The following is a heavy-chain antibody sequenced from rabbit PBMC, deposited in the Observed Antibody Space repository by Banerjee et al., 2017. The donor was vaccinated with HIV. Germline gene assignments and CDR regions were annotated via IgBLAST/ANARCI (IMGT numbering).Heavy chain of an antibody. CDR1: GFSFSSSYW. J-gene: IGHJ4*01. V-gene: IGHV1S40*01. D-gene: IGHD1-1*01. CDR3: TRGDSGAYNL. CDR2: IYTGSSDTT. Sequence: QSLEESGGDLVKPGASLTLTCTASGFSFSSSYWIYWVRQAPGKGLEWIASIYTGSSDTTYYASWAKGRFTISRASSTTVTLQMTSLTAADTATYFCTRGDSGAYNLWGPGTLVTVS.